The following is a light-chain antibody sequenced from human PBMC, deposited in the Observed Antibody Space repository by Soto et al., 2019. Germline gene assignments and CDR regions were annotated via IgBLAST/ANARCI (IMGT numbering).Light chain of an antibody. Sequence: DIQLSQSPSFLSASVGDRVTITCRASQGISYYLAWYQQKPGKAPKLLIYAASTLQSGVPSRFSGSGFGTEFTLTISSLQPEDFATYYCQHLNNYPYTFGQGTKLEIK. J-gene: IGKJ2*01. CDR2: AAS. V-gene: IGKV1-9*01. CDR1: QGISYY. CDR3: QHLNNYPYT.